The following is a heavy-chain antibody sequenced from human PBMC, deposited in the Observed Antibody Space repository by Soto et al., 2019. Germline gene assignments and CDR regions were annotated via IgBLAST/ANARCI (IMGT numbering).Heavy chain of an antibody. CDR1: GGSFSSYT. CDR2: IIPLLSIT. V-gene: IGHV1-69*08. J-gene: IGHJ4*02. Sequence: QVQLVQSGGEVKMPGSSVKVSCKASGGSFSSYTFTWVRQAPGQGLDWMGKIIPLLSITNYAEEFQGRVTITADKSTSTAYMELSRLTFEDTAIYYCARDHYYNSGTYYIDSWGQGTLVTVSS. D-gene: IGHD3-10*01. CDR3: ARDHYYNSGTYYIDS.